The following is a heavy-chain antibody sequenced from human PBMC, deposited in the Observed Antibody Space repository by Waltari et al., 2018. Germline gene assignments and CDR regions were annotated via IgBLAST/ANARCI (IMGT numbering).Heavy chain of an antibody. J-gene: IGHJ4*02. V-gene: IGHV3-30*18. D-gene: IGHD4-17*01. Sequence: QVQLVESGGGVVQPGTSLRLSCAASGFTFSSHGMHWVRQAPGKGLGWVAGISYDGSDEYYADSVKGRFIISRDNSKNTLYLRMNSLRLEDTAVYYCAKDGAWTTVFYFESWGQGTLVPVSS. CDR3: AKDGAWTTVFYFES. CDR1: GFTFSSHG. CDR2: ISYDGSDE.